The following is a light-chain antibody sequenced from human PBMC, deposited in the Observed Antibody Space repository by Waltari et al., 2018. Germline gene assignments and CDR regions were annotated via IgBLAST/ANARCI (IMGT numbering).Light chain of an antibody. Sequence: DIQMTQSPSTLSASVGDRVTFTGRASQNITKWLAWYEHKPGKAPMLLIYKASSLQSGVPSRFSGSGSGTEFTLTISSLQPDDLATYYCQQYSTFWWTFGQGTKVEI. J-gene: IGKJ1*01. CDR1: QNITKW. V-gene: IGKV1-5*03. CDR3: QQYSTFWWT. CDR2: KAS.